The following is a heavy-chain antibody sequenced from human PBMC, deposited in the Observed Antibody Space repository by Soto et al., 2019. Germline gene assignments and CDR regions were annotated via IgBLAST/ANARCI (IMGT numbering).Heavy chain of an antibody. CDR2: INSDGSST. Sequence: EVQLVESGGGLVQPGGSLRLSCAASGFTFSSYWMHWVRQAPGKGLVWVSRINSDGSSTSYADSVKGRFTISRDNAKNTLYLQMNSLRAEDTAVYYCARDKAYGDRYDAFDIWGQGTMVTVSS. CDR1: GFTFSSYW. D-gene: IGHD4-17*01. J-gene: IGHJ3*02. V-gene: IGHV3-74*01. CDR3: ARDKAYGDRYDAFDI.